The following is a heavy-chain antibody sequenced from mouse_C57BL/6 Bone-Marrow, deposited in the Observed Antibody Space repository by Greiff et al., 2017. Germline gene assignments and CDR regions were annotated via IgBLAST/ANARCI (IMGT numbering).Heavy chain of an antibody. D-gene: IGHD4-1*01. J-gene: IGHJ3*01. CDR2: ISSGGSYT. CDR1: GFTFSSYG. V-gene: IGHV5-6*01. Sequence: EVQLVESGGDLVKPGGSLKLSCAASGFTFSSYGMSWVRQTPDKRLEWVATISSGGSYTYYPDSVKGRFTISRDNAKNTLYLQLSSLKSEDTAMYYCARRHWAWVAYWGQGTLVTVSA. CDR3: ARRHWAWVAY.